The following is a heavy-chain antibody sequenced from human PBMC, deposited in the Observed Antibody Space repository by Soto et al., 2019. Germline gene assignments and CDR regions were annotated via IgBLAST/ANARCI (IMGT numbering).Heavy chain of an antibody. CDR1: GGSISSYY. CDR3: ASGYCSGGSCYSGYYYGMDV. Sequence: PSETLSLTCTVSGGSISSYYWSWIRQPPGKGLEWIGYIYYSGSTNYNPSLKSRVTISVDTSKNQFSLKLSSVTAADTAVYYCASGYCSGGSCYSGYYYGMDVWGQGTTVT. D-gene: IGHD2-15*01. J-gene: IGHJ6*02. CDR2: IYYSGST. V-gene: IGHV4-59*01.